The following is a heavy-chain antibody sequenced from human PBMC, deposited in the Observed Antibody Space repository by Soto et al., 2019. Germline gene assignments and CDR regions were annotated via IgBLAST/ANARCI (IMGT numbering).Heavy chain of an antibody. V-gene: IGHV3-74*01. Sequence: GGSLRLSSAASGVTCSNYWMHCVSQAPGKGLVWVSRINSDGSSTSYADSVKGRFTISRDNAKNTLYLQMNSLRAEDTAVYYCVRTSLVVAAATREDYWGQGTLVPVSS. D-gene: IGHD2-15*01. CDR3: VRTSLVVAAATREDY. CDR1: GVTCSNYW. J-gene: IGHJ4*02. CDR2: INSDGSST.